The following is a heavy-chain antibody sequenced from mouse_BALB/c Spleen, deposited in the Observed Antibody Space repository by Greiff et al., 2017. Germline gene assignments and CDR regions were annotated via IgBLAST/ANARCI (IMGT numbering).Heavy chain of an antibody. D-gene: IGHD2-4*01. CDR2: IDPENGNT. V-gene: IGHV14-1*02. CDR3: ASLYYDYGSD. Sequence: VQLQQSGAELVRPGALVKLSCKASGFNIKDYYMHWVKQRPEQGLEWIGWIDPENGNTIYDPKFQGKASITADTSSNTAYLQLSSLTSEDTAVYYCASLYYDYGSDWGQGTLVTVSA. CDR1: GFNIKDYY. J-gene: IGHJ3*01.